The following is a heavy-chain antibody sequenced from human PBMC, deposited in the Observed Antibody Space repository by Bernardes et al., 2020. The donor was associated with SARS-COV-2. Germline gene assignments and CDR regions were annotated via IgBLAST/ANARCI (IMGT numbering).Heavy chain of an antibody. Sequence: SETLSLTCTVSGGSISAYYWSWIRQPPGKGLEWIGYIYYSGTTNYNPSLKSRVTISLDTSKNQFSLKLRSVTAADTAVYYCASSLLWFGESLHYWGQGTLVTVSS. V-gene: IGHV4-59*08. CDR1: GGSISAYY. CDR2: IYYSGTT. CDR3: ASSLLWFGESLHY. D-gene: IGHD3-10*01. J-gene: IGHJ4*02.